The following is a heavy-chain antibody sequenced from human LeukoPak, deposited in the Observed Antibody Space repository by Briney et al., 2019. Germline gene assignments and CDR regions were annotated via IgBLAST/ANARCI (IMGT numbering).Heavy chain of an antibody. J-gene: IGHJ4*02. V-gene: IGHV3-7*01. D-gene: IGHD5-12*01. Sequence: GWSLRLSCAASGFTFSSYWMSWIRQAPGKGLEWVANINQDETEKNYVDSVKGRFTISRDNAKNSLNLQMNSLRAEDTAVYYCARDLGYSTFDYWGQGTLVTVSS. CDR2: INQDETEK. CDR1: GFTFSSYW. CDR3: ARDLGYSTFDY.